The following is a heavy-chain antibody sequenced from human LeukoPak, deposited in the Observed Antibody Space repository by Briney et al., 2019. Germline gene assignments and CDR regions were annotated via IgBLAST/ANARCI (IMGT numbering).Heavy chain of an antibody. CDR1: GFTFSSYS. CDR3: ARGSPRTAWRTNYDFWSGYYGVDY. D-gene: IGHD3-3*01. V-gene: IGHV3-48*01. J-gene: IGHJ4*02. CDR2: ISSSSSTI. Sequence: HPGGSLRLSCAASGFTFSSYSMNWVRQAPGKGLEWVSYISSSSSTIYYADSVKGRFTISRDNAKNSLYLQMNSLRAEDTAVYYCARGSPRTAWRTNYDFWSGYYGVDYWGQGTLVTVSS.